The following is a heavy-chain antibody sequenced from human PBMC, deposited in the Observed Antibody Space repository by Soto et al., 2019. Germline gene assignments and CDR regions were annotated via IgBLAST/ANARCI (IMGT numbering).Heavy chain of an antibody. V-gene: IGHV3-72*01. CDR1: GLIFSDYH. Sequence: EVQLVESGGGLVQPGGSLRLSCAASGLIFSDYHMDWVRQAPGKGLEWVGRIRRKANSYTTEYAASVKGRFTISRDHSKNSLYLPMTSLKTGDTAVSYCATLGGWCGGSNDIDVWGQGTTVTVSS. J-gene: IGHJ6*02. D-gene: IGHD6-19*01. CDR3: ATLGGWCGGSNDIDV. CDR2: IRRKANSYTT.